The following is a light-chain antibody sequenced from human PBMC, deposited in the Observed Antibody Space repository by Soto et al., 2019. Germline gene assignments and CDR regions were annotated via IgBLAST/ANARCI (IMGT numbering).Light chain of an antibody. CDR1: QSVSSSY. Sequence: EIVLTQSPGTLSLSPGERATLSCRASQSVSSSYLAWYQQKPGQAPRILIYGASSRATGSPDRFSGSGSGTDFTLTISRLEPEDFAVYYWQQYSSSPWTFGQGTKVEIK. CDR3: QQYSSSPWT. V-gene: IGKV3-20*01. CDR2: GAS. J-gene: IGKJ1*01.